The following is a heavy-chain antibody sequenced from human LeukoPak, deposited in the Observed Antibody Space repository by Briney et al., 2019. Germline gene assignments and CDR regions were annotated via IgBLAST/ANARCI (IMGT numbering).Heavy chain of an antibody. D-gene: IGHD4-23*01. CDR2: IYYSGST. Sequence: SETLSLTCTVSGGSISSGGYYWSWIRQHPGKGLERIGYIYYSGSTYYNPSLKSRVTISVDTPKNQFSLKLSSVTAADTAVYYCARIPTAALGGNYVDYWGQGTLVTVSS. CDR3: ARIPTAALGGNYVDY. J-gene: IGHJ4*02. CDR1: GGSISSGGYY. V-gene: IGHV4-31*03.